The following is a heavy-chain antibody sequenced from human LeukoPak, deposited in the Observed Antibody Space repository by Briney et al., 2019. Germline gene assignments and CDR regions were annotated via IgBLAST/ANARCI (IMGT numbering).Heavy chain of an antibody. CDR3: ARDLLGIAARPEGFDY. Sequence: PGGSLRLSCAASGSTFSSYWMSWVRQAPGKGLEWVANIKQDGSEKYYVDSVKGRFTISRDNAKNTLYLQMNSLRAEDTAVYYCARDLLGIAARPEGFDYWGQGTLVTVSS. CDR2: IKQDGSEK. J-gene: IGHJ4*02. CDR1: GSTFSSYW. D-gene: IGHD6-6*01. V-gene: IGHV3-7*01.